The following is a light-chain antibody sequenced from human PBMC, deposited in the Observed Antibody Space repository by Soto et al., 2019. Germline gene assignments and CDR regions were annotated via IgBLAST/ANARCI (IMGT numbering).Light chain of an antibody. CDR3: QQYNNGPRA. Sequence: EIVMTQSPATLSVSPGERVTLSCRASQSVSSNLAWYQQKPGQAPRLLIYAASTRATGLPARFSGSGSGTEFTLTITSLQSEDSAVYYCQQYNNGPRAFGQGTKLEIK. V-gene: IGKV3-15*01. CDR2: AAS. J-gene: IGKJ1*01. CDR1: QSVSSN.